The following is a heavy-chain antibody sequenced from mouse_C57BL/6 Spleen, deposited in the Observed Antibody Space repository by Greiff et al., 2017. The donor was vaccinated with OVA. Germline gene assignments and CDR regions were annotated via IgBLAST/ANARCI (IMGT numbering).Heavy chain of an antibody. CDR3: AREEGIYYDYEDYAMDY. D-gene: IGHD2-4*01. V-gene: IGHV1-39*01. Sequence: SGPELVKPGASVKISCKASGYSFTDYNMNWVKQSNGKSLEWIGVINPNYGTTSYNQKFKGKATLTVDQSSSTAYMQLNSLTSEDSAVYYCAREEGIYYDYEDYAMDYWGQGTSVTVSS. CDR1: GYSFTDYN. J-gene: IGHJ4*01. CDR2: INPNYGTT.